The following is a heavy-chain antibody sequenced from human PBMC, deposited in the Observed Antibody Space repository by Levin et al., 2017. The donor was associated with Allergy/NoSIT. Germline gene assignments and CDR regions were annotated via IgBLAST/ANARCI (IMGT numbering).Heavy chain of an antibody. CDR1: GDSINGDTFY. CDR3: ARDECAWLGECYGMDV. J-gene: IGHJ6*02. D-gene: IGHD3-10*01. V-gene: IGHV4-31*03. Sequence: KPSETLSLTCTVSGDSINGDTFYWTWIRHQPGKGLEWIGFIHHSGSSYYNPSLKSRLTMSLDTSKSQFSLKLTSVTVADTAVYYCARDECAWLGECYGMDVWGPGTTVIVSS. CDR2: IHHSGSS.